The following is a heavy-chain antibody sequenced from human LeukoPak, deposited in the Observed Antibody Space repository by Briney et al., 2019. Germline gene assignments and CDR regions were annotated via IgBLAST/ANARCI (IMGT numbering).Heavy chain of an antibody. Sequence: PGGSLRLSCAASGFPFSTYGMTWVRQAPGKGLEWVAAMSHSGGTTYYAGSVKGRFTISRDNSKNTLYLQMNSLRAEDTAVYFCAKSMVPPDALKPLDNWGQGTLVTVSS. CDR2: MSHSGGTT. V-gene: IGHV3-23*01. CDR3: AKSMVPPDALKPLDN. CDR1: GFPFSTYG. J-gene: IGHJ4*02. D-gene: IGHD2-2*01.